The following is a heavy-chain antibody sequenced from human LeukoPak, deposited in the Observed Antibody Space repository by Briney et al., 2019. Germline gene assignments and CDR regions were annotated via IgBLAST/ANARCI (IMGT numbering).Heavy chain of an antibody. CDR1: GGSISSSSYY. CDR3: ARGHGPDRYYYYYGMDV. D-gene: IGHD4-17*01. CDR2: IFYSGST. V-gene: IGHV4-39*01. J-gene: IGHJ6*02. Sequence: SETLSLTCSVSGGSISSSSYYWGWIRQPPGKGLEWIGNIFYSGSTYYNPSLKSRVTISVDTSKNQFSLKLSSVTAADTAVYYCARGHGPDRYYYYYGMDVWGQGTTVTVSS.